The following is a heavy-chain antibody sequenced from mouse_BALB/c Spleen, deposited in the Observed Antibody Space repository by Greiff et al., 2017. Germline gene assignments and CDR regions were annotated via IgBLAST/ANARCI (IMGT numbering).Heavy chain of an antibody. J-gene: IGHJ3*01. CDR1: GFNIKDTY. V-gene: IGHV14-3*02. CDR3: ASSYEEKGFAY. Sequence: EVQLQQSGAELVKPGASVKLSCTASGFNIKDTYMHWVQQRPEQGLEWIGRIDPANGNTKYDPKFQGKATIKADTSSNTAYLQLRSLTSEDTGVYYCASSYEEKGFAYWGQGTLVTVSA. D-gene: IGHD2-3*01. CDR2: IDPANGNT.